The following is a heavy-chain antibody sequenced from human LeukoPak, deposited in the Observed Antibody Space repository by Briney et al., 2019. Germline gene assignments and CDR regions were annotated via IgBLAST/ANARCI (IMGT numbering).Heavy chain of an antibody. CDR1: GYTFTSYG. J-gene: IGHJ4*02. CDR3: VGATTGAYFDY. D-gene: IGHD1-26*01. V-gene: IGHV1-18*01. Sequence: ASVKVSCKASGYTFTSYGISWVRQAPGQGLEWMGWISAYNGNTNYAQKLQGRVTMTTDTSTSTAYMELRSLRSDDTAVYYCVGATTGAYFDYWGQGTLVTVSS. CDR2: ISAYNGNT.